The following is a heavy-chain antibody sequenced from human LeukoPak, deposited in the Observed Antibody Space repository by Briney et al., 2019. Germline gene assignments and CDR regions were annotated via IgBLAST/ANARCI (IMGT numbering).Heavy chain of an antibody. Sequence: GSLRLSFAASGFTLSVYWMHWVRQVPGKGLVWVSRINSDGSSTTYADSVRGRFTISRDNAKNTLYLQMNSLRGEDTAVYDCARGVAVAGTFSWFDPWGQGTLVTVSS. J-gene: IGHJ5*02. CDR2: INSDGSST. CDR1: GFTLSVYW. V-gene: IGHV3-74*03. D-gene: IGHD6-19*01. CDR3: ARGVAVAGTFSWFDP.